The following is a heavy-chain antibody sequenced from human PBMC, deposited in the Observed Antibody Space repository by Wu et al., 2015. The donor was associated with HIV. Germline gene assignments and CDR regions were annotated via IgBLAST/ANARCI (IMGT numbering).Heavy chain of an antibody. Sequence: QVQLLQSGAEVKKPGASVKVSCQTSGYTSTGHYTHWVRQAPGQRPEWMGWMNPNSGGTNYAQKFQGTVTVTRDTSIGTAYMELSRLRSDDTAVYYCARGDYANYDFWSAYPSYWGQGTLVTVSS. CDR3: ARGDYANYDFWSAYPSY. V-gene: IGHV1-2*02. CDR2: MNPNSGGT. CDR1: GYTSTGHY. J-gene: IGHJ4*02. D-gene: IGHD3-3*01.